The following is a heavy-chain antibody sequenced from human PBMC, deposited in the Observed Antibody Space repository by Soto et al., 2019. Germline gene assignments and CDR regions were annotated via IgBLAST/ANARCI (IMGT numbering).Heavy chain of an antibody. CDR1: GFTFSIYA. J-gene: IGHJ4*02. V-gene: IGHV3-23*01. Sequence: EVQLLESGGGLVKPGGSLRVSCAASGFTFSIYAMSWVRQAPGKGLEWVSSISGSGGSTYYADSVKGRFTISRDNSKNTLYLEMNSLRVEDTAVYYCAKDTSSGSYWDHWGQGTLVTVSS. CDR2: ISGSGGST. D-gene: IGHD1-26*01. CDR3: AKDTSSGSYWDH.